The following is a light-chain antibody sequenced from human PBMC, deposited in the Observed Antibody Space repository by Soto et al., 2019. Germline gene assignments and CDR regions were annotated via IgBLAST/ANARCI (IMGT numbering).Light chain of an antibody. Sequence: QSALTQPPSASGSPGQSVTISCTGTSSDVGGYNYVSWYQQHPGRAPTFMIYEVSKRPSGVPDRFSGSKSGNTASLTVSGLQAEDEADYYCSSYAGSNNFVVFGGGTKLTVL. CDR2: EVS. J-gene: IGLJ2*01. V-gene: IGLV2-8*01. CDR3: SSYAGSNNFVV. CDR1: SSDVGGYNY.